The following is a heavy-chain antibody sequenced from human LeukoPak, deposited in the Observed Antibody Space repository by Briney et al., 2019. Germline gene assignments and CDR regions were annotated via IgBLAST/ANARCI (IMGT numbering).Heavy chain of an antibody. CDR3: ARVRTTDTLTGYKQELDY. J-gene: IGHJ4*02. D-gene: IGHD3-9*01. CDR1: GFTFSDYE. CDR2: ISAGAGVI. V-gene: IGHV3-48*03. Sequence: GGSLRLSYAASGFTFSDYEMNWVRQAPEKGLEWVSYISAGAGVIFYADSVKGRFSITRDNAKNSLFLQMNSLRAEDTAVYYCARVRTTDTLTGYKQELDYWGRGTLVTVSS.